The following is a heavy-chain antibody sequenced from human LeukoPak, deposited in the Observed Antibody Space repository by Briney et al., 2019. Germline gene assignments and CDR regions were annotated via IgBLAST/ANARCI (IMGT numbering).Heavy chain of an antibody. J-gene: IGHJ4*02. CDR2: FYHSGST. CDR1: GYSISSGYY. V-gene: IGHV4-38-2*01. CDR3: AMSGSFDY. Sequence: LETLSLTCAVSGYSISSGYYWGWVRQPPGKGLEWIGSFYHSGSTYYNPSLKSRVTISVDTSKNQFPLKLSSVTAADTAVYYCAMSGSFDYWGQGTLVTVSP. D-gene: IGHD1-26*01.